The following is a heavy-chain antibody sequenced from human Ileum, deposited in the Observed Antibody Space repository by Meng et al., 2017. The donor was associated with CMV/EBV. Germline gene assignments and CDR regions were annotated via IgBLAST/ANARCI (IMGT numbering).Heavy chain of an antibody. V-gene: IGHV2-5*02. CDR1: GFSLSTSGVG. CDR2: IYWDDDK. CDR3: AHRRGIEEYFQH. D-gene: IGHD6-13*01. J-gene: IGHJ1*01. Sequence: QITLKDPGPPLGQPQTPPTLTCTFSGFSLSTSGVGVGWIRQPPGKALEWLALIYWDDDKRYSPSLKSRLTITKDTSKNQVVLTMTNMDPVDTATYYCAHRRGIEEYFQHWGQGTLVTVSS.